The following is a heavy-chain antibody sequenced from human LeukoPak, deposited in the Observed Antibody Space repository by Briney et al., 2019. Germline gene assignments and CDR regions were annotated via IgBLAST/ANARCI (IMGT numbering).Heavy chain of an antibody. V-gene: IGHV1-2*02. Sequence: ASVKVSCKASGYTFTGYYMHWVRQAPGQGLEWMGWINPNSGGTNYAQKFQGRVTMTRDTSTSTAYMELSSLRSEDTAVYYCAREGYYGSGRKTSYGMDVWGQGTTVTVSS. CDR3: AREGYYGSGRKTSYGMDV. J-gene: IGHJ6*02. D-gene: IGHD3-10*01. CDR2: INPNSGGT. CDR1: GYTFTGYY.